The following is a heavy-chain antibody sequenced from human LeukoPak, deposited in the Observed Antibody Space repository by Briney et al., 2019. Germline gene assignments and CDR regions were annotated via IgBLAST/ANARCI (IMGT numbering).Heavy chain of an antibody. J-gene: IGHJ3*02. Sequence: GESLKISRKGSGYSFTSYWIGWVRQMPGKGLEWVGIIYPGDSDTRYSPSFQGQVTISADKSISTAYLQWSSLKASDTAMYYCARQHSSGPDAFDIWGQGTMVTVSS. D-gene: IGHD3-22*01. CDR1: GYSFTSYW. V-gene: IGHV5-51*01. CDR2: IYPGDSDT. CDR3: ARQHSSGPDAFDI.